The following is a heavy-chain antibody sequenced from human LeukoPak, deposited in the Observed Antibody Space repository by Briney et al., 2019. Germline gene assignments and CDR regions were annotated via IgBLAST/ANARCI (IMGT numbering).Heavy chain of an antibody. D-gene: IGHD5-24*01. V-gene: IGHV3-33*06. CDR2: IWYDGSNK. Sequence: GGSLRLSCAASGFTFSSYGMHWVRQAPGKGLEWVAVIWYDGSNKYYADSVKGRFTISRDNSKNTLYLQMNSLRAEDTAVYYCAKDPGRWPHFFDYWGQGTLVTVPS. CDR1: GFTFSSYG. CDR3: AKDPGRWPHFFDY. J-gene: IGHJ4*02.